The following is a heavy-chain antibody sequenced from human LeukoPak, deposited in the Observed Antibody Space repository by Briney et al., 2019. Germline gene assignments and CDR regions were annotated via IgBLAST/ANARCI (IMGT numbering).Heavy chain of an antibody. CDR3: AREGTTGWAF. CDR2: IYYSGST. J-gene: IGHJ4*02. Sequence: SETLSLTCTVSGGSISSYYWSWIRQPPGKGLEWIGYIYYSGSTKYNPPFNSRVTMSVDTSKNQISLKLSSVTAADTAVYFCAREGTTGWAFWGQGTLVTVSS. V-gene: IGHV4-59*01. D-gene: IGHD1-1*01. CDR1: GGSISSYY.